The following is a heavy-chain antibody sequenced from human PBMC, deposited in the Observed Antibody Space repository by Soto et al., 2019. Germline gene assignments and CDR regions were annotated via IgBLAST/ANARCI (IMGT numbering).Heavy chain of an antibody. J-gene: IGHJ6*02. CDR2: ISYDGSNK. CDR1: GFTFSSYA. V-gene: IGHV3-30-3*01. Sequence: GGSLRLSCAASGFTFSSYAMHWVRQAPGKGLEWVAVISYDGSNKYYADSVKGRFTISRDNSKNTLYLQMNSLRAEDTAVYHCARDGSSSWYLRYYYYGMDVWGQGTTVTVSS. CDR3: ARDGSSSWYLRYYYYGMDV. D-gene: IGHD6-13*01.